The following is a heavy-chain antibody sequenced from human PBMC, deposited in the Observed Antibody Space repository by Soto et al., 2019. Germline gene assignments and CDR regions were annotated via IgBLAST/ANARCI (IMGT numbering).Heavy chain of an antibody. Sequence: GGSLRLSCAASGLTFSSYAMSWVRQAPGKGLEWVSAISGSGGSTFYADSVKGRFTISRDNAKNTLYLQMNSLRAEDTAVYYCARGRLIYLYYFDYWGQGTLVTVSS. CDR2: ISGSGGST. CDR1: GLTFSSYA. V-gene: IGHV3-23*01. D-gene: IGHD2-2*02. J-gene: IGHJ4*02. CDR3: ARGRLIYLYYFDY.